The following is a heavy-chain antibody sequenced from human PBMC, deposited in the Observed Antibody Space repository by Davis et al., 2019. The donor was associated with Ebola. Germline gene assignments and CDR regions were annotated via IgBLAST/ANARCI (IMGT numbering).Heavy chain of an antibody. Sequence: PGGSLRLSCAASGFTFSDYFFIWIRQSPQKGLEWISYISNTGKTIYYADSVKGRFTISRDNAKNSLYLQMNSLTPEDTAFYYCARVNVVAAGSFDFWGQGTRVTVSA. CDR1: GFTFSDYF. CDR3: ARVNVVAAGSFDF. CDR2: ISNTGKTI. D-gene: IGHD6-13*01. V-gene: IGHV3-11*01. J-gene: IGHJ4*02.